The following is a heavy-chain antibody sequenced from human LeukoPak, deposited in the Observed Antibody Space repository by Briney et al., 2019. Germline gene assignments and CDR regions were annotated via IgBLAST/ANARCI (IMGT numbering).Heavy chain of an antibody. CDR2: IYSSGTT. Sequence: SETLSLTCAVSGDSISTYYWSWIRQPPGKGLEWIGYIYSSGTTNNNPSLRSRVTISLDTSKNQFSLRLSSETAADTALYYCARVRNYPDAFDIWSHGTMVTVSS. D-gene: IGHD3-16*02. CDR1: GDSISTYY. CDR3: ARVRNYPDAFDI. J-gene: IGHJ3*02. V-gene: IGHV4-59*01.